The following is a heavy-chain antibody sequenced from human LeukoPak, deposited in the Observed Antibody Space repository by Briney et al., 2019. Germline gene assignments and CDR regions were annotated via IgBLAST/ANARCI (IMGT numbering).Heavy chain of an antibody. V-gene: IGHV3-21*01. CDR2: ISSSSSYI. CDR3: ASDLNSRYYYYYMDV. CDR1: GFTFSSYS. J-gene: IGHJ6*03. Sequence: GGSLRLSCAASGFTFSSYSMNWVRQAPGKGLEWVSSISSSSSYIYYADSVKGRFTISRDNAKNSLYLQMNSLRAEDTAVYYCASDLNSRYYYYYMDVWGKGTTVTVSS.